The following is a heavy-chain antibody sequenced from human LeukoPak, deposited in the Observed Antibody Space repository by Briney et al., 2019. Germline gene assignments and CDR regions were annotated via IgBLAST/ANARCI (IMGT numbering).Heavy chain of an antibody. D-gene: IGHD1-26*01. CDR1: GDSVSSNSAA. Sequence: SQTLSLTCAISGDSVSSNSAAWNWIRQSPSRGLEWLGRTYYRSKWYNDYAVSVKSRITINPDTSKNQFSLQLNSVTPEDTAVCYCARVRGIVGATTSSYYYYGMDVWGQGTTVTVSS. J-gene: IGHJ6*02. V-gene: IGHV6-1*01. CDR2: TYYRSKWYN. CDR3: ARVRGIVGATTSSYYYYGMDV.